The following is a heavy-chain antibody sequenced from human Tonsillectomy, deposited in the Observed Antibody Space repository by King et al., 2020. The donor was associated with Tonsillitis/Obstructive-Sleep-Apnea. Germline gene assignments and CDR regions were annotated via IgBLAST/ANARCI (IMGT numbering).Heavy chain of an antibody. V-gene: IGHV3-48*02. CDR1: GFTFSSYS. CDR3: ARDSLKYYDFWSGYPHHDAFDI. J-gene: IGHJ3*02. Sequence: VQLVESGGGLVQPGGSLRLSCAASGFTFSSYSMNWVRQAPGKGLEWVSYISSSSSTIYYADSVKGRFTITRDNAKNSLYLQMNSLRDEETAVYYCARDSLKYYDFWSGYPHHDAFDIWGQGTMVTVSS. D-gene: IGHD3-3*01. CDR2: ISSSSSTI.